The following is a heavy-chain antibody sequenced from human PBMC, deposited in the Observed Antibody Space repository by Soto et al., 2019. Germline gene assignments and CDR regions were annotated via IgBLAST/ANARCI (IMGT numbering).Heavy chain of an antibody. CDR1: GFTFNTYG. CDR2: IWYDGSDK. CDR3: ARDPNIAVADAFDI. V-gene: IGHV3-33*01. Sequence: GGSLRLSCAASGFTFNTYGMHWVRQAPGKGLEWVAVIWYDGSDKSYADSVKGRFTISRDNSKNTLFLQMNSLKAEDTAVYYCARDPNIAVADAFDIWGQGTMVTVSS. J-gene: IGHJ3*02. D-gene: IGHD6-19*01.